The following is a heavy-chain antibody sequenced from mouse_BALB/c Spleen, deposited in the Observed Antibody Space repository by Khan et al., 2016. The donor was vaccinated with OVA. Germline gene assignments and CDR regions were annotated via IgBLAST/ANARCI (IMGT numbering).Heavy chain of an antibody. D-gene: IGHD1-1*01. V-gene: IGHV3-2*02. CDR2: IRYSGST. CDR1: GYSITSDYA. J-gene: IGHJ3*01. CDR3: ARGTVGRFAY. Sequence: EVQLVESGPGLVKPSQSLSLTCTVTGYSITSDYAWNWIRQFPGNKLEWMGFIRYSGSTSYNPSLKSRISITRDTSRNQFFLQLNSVTTEDTATYYCARGTVGRFAYWGQGTLVTVSA.